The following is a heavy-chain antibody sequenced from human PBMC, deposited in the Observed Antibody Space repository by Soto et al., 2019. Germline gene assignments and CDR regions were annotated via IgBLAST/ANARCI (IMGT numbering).Heavy chain of an antibody. V-gene: IGHV1-3*01. Sequence: ASVKVSCKASGYTFTSYSMHWVRQSPVQSLEWMGWINAGNGNTRYSQKFQGRVTITRDTSASTAYMELSSLRSEDTAVYYCARVIVVVPAASREYYFDYWGQGTLVTVSS. D-gene: IGHD2-2*01. CDR1: GYTFTSYS. CDR2: INAGNGNT. J-gene: IGHJ4*02. CDR3: ARVIVVVPAASREYYFDY.